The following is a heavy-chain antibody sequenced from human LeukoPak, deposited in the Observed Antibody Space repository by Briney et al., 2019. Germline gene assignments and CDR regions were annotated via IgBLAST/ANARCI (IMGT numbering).Heavy chain of an antibody. J-gene: IGHJ3*02. CDR2: INPSGGST. CDR1: EYTFTSYY. V-gene: IGHV1-46*01. CDR3: ARPLAPVMLNAFDI. Sequence: GASVKVSCKASEYTFTSYYIHWVRQAPGQGLEWMGIINPSGGSTDYAQKFQGRVTVTRDTSTSTVYMELSSLRSEDTAIYYCARPLAPVMLNAFDIWGQGTMVTVSS. D-gene: IGHD2-8*01.